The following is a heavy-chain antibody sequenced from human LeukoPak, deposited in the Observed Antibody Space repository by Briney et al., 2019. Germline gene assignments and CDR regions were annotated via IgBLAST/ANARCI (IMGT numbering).Heavy chain of an antibody. CDR3: ARRRDFIDY. Sequence: GGSLRLSCAASGFTLSDYYMGWIRQAPGKGLEWVSYSSSSGSTIYYADSVKGRFAISRDNAKNSLYLQMNSLRAEDTAVYYCARRRDFIDYWGQGTLVAVSS. CDR1: GFTLSDYY. D-gene: IGHD3/OR15-3a*01. CDR2: SSSSGSTI. J-gene: IGHJ4*02. V-gene: IGHV3-11*01.